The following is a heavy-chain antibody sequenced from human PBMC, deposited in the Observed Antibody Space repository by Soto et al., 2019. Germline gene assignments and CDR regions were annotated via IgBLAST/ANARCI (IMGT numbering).Heavy chain of an antibody. CDR3: ARDPIGRAFDI. D-gene: IGHD3-22*01. Sequence: QVQLVESGGGVVQPGRSLRLSCAASGFTFSSYGMHWVRQAPGKGLEWVAVIWYDGSNKYYADSVKGRFTISRDNSKNTLYRQMNSLRAEDTAVYYCARDPIGRAFDIWGQGTMVTVSS. J-gene: IGHJ3*02. V-gene: IGHV3-33*01. CDR1: GFTFSSYG. CDR2: IWYDGSNK.